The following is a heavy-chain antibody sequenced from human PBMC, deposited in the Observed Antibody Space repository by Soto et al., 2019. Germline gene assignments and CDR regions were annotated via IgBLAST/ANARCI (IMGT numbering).Heavy chain of an antibody. CDR2: INAGNGNT. Sequence: ASVKVSCKASGYTFTSYAMHWVRQAPGQRLEWMGWINAGNGNTKYSQKFQGRVTITRDTSASTAYMELSSLRSEDTAVYYCARDHSSSWYTPDYWGQGTLVTVSS. V-gene: IGHV1-3*01. J-gene: IGHJ4*02. CDR1: GYTFTSYA. CDR3: ARDHSSSWYTPDY. D-gene: IGHD6-13*01.